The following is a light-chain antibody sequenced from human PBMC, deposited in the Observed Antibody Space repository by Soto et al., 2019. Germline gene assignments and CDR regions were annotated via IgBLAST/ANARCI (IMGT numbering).Light chain of an antibody. CDR3: QQYDNLLPKYT. CDR2: DAS. J-gene: IGKJ2*01. CDR1: QDISNY. Sequence: DIQMTQSPSSLSASVGDRVTITCQASQDISNYLNWYQQKPGKAPKLLSYDASNLETGVPSRFSGSGSETDFTFTISSLQPEDIATYYCQQYDNLLPKYTFGQGTKLEIK. V-gene: IGKV1-33*01.